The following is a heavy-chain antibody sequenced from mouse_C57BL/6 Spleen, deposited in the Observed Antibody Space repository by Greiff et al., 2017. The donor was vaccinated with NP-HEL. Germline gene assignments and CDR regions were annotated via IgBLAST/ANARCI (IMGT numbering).Heavy chain of an antibody. V-gene: IGHV2-2*01. CDR1: GFSLTSYG. CDR3: ARGSVGGAMDY. Sequence: QVQLQQSGPGLVQPSQSLSITCTVSGFSLTSYGVHWVRQSPGKGLEWLGMIWSGGSTDYNAAFISRLSISKDNSKSQVFFKMNSLQADDTAIYYCARGSVGGAMDYWGQGTSVTVSS. J-gene: IGHJ4*01. CDR2: IWSGGST.